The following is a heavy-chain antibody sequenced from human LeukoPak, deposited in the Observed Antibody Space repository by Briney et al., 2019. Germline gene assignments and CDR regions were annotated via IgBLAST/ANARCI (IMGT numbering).Heavy chain of an antibody. J-gene: IGHJ4*02. D-gene: IGHD6-19*01. CDR2: IIPIFGTA. CDR1: GYSFPSYG. V-gene: IGHV1-69*13. CDR3: ARIAVAEN. Sequence: GASVKVSCKASGYSFPSYGISWVRQAPGQGLEWMGGIIPIFGTANYAQKFQGRVTITADESTSTAYMELSSLRSEDTAVYYCARIAVAENWGQGTLVTVSS.